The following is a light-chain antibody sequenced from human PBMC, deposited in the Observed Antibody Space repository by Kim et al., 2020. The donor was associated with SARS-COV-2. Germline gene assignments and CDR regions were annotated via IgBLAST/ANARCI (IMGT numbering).Light chain of an antibody. CDR1: QSVSSY. CDR3: QHRSSWPLS. Sequence: EVVLTQSPATLPLSPGERATLSCRASQSVSSYLAWYQQKPGQAPRLLIYDASNRATGIPARFSGSGSGTDFTLTISSLEPEDFAVYYCQHRSSWPLSFGGRTKVDIK. CDR2: DAS. J-gene: IGKJ4*01. V-gene: IGKV3-11*01.